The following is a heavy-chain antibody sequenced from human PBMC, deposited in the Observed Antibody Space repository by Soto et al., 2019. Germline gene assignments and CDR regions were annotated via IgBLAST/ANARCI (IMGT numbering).Heavy chain of an antibody. CDR1: GGTFSSYA. CDR2: IIPIFGTA. V-gene: IGHV1-69*13. Sequence: GASVKVSCKASGGTFSSYAISWVRQAPGQGLEWMGGIIPIFGTANYAQKFQGRVTITADESTSTAYMELSSLRSEDTAVYYCARIRLPIVGATTGYDAFDIWGQGTMVTVSS. J-gene: IGHJ3*02. CDR3: ARIRLPIVGATTGYDAFDI. D-gene: IGHD1-26*01.